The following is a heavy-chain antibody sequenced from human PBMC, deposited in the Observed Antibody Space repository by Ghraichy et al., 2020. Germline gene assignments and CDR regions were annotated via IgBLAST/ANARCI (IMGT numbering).Heavy chain of an antibody. V-gene: IGHV5-51*01. CDR2: IYPGDSDT. CDR3: ARAYLPPASYGLDV. CDR1: GYSFTSYW. Sequence: GESLNISCKGSGYSFTSYWIGWVRQMPGKGLEWMGVIYPGDSDTSYSPSLQGQVTISADKSISTTFLQWSSLRASDTAIYYCARAYLPPASYGLDVWGQGTAVTVSS. D-gene: IGHD2-2*02. J-gene: IGHJ6*02.